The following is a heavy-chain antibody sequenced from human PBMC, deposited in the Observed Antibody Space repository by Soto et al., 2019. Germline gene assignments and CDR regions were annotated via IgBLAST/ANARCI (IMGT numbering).Heavy chain of an antibody. Sequence: PGGSLRLSCAASGFTFSSYGMTWVRQAPGKGLEWVSFSSATGAGTYYADSVKGRFTISRDNSKNTLYLQMTSLRADDTAVYHCAKDRRAGGNSGFYSDFWGQGALVTVST. D-gene: IGHD1-7*01. V-gene: IGHV3-23*01. CDR3: AKDRRAGGNSGFYSDF. CDR2: SSATGAGT. CDR1: GFTFSSYG. J-gene: IGHJ4*02.